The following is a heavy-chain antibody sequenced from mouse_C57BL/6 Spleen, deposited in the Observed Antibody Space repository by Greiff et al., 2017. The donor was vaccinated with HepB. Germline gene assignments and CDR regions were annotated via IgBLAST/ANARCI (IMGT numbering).Heavy chain of an antibody. V-gene: IGHV1-50*01. J-gene: IGHJ2*01. Sequence: VQLQQSGAELVKPGASVKLSCKASGYTFTSYWMQWVKQRPGQGLEWIGEIDPSDSYTNYNQKFKGKATLTVDTSSSTAYMQLSSLTSEDSAVYYGARPALITTVVATDYWGQGTTLTVSS. D-gene: IGHD1-1*01. CDR2: IDPSDSYT. CDR3: ARPALITTVVATDY. CDR1: GYTFTSYW.